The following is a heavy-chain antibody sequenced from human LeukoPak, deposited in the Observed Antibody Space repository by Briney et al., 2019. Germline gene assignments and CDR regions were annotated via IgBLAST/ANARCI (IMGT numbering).Heavy chain of an antibody. CDR2: INPSGGSS. CDR3: ARDYYDILTGYYTNYYYYGMDV. V-gene: IGHV1-46*01. J-gene: IGHJ6*02. Sequence: ASVKVSCKASGYTFTSYYMHWVRQAPGQGLEWMGIINPSGGSSSYAQKFQGRVTMTRDTSTSTVYMELSSLRSEDTAVYYCARDYYDILTGYYTNYYYYGMDVWGQGTTVTVSS. CDR1: GYTFTSYY. D-gene: IGHD3-9*01.